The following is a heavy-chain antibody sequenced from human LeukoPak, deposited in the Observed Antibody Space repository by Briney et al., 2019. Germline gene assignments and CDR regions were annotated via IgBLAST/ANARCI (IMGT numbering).Heavy chain of an antibody. CDR3: ARDLQDIVVVPAASDYYYYGMDV. D-gene: IGHD2-2*01. CDR1: GYTFTGYY. Sequence: ASVKVSCKASGYTFTGYYMHWVRQAPGQGLEWMGWINPNSGGTNYAQKFRGRVTMTRNTSISTAYMELSRLRSDDTAVYYCARDLQDIVVVPAASDYYYYGMDVWGQGTTVTVSS. CDR2: INPNSGGT. J-gene: IGHJ6*02. V-gene: IGHV1-2*02.